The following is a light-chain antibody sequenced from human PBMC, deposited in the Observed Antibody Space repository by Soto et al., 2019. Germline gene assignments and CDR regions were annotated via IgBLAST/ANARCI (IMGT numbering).Light chain of an antibody. CDR1: QSISSW. Sequence: DIQMTQSPSTLSASVGDRVTITCRASQSISSWLAWYQQKPRKAPKLLIYDASSLESGVPSRFSGSGSGTEFTLTISSLQPDNFATYYCQQYNSYWTFGQGTKV. V-gene: IGKV1-5*01. CDR3: QQYNSYWT. CDR2: DAS. J-gene: IGKJ1*01.